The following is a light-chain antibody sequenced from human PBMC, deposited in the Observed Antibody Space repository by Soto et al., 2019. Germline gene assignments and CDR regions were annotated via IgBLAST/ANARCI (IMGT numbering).Light chain of an antibody. Sequence: EIVLTQSPATPSVSPGERATLPCRASQSVNQKLGWYQQKPGQAPRLLIYVASYRATGIPARVSGSGSGTEYTLTISNLQAEDFAVYYCQQFNNWPHTFGQGTRLEIK. V-gene: IGKV3-15*01. J-gene: IGKJ5*01. CDR1: QSVNQK. CDR3: QQFNNWPHT. CDR2: VAS.